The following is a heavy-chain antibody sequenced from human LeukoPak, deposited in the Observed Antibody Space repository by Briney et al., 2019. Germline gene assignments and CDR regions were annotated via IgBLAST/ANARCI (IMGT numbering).Heavy chain of an antibody. CDR1: GGSFSGYY. V-gene: IGHV4-34*01. D-gene: IGHD3-10*01. Sequence: PSETLSLTCAVYGGSFSGYYWSWIRQPPGKGLEWIGEINHSGSTNYNPSLKSRVTISVDTSKNQFSLKLGSVTAADTAVYYCARRAEWKPSGRDPYYFDYWGQGTLVTVSS. J-gene: IGHJ4*02. CDR2: INHSGST. CDR3: ARRAEWKPSGRDPYYFDY.